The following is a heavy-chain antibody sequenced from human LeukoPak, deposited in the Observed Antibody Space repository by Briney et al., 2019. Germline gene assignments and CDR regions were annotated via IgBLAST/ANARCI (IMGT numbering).Heavy chain of an antibody. CDR2: ISYDGSNK. J-gene: IGHJ4*02. CDR3: ARARGSGASFDY. CDR1: GIPSLRYA. V-gene: IGHV3-30-3*01. D-gene: IGHD3-16*01. Sequence: GRPPRSPCPAPGIPSLRYAMHWAGPAPGKGVGWVAVISYDGSNKYYADSVKGRFTISRDNSKNTLYLQMNSLSAEDTAVYYCARARGSGASFDYWGQGTLVTVSS.